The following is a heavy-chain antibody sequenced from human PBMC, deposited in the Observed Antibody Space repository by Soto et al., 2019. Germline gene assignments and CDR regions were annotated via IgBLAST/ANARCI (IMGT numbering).Heavy chain of an antibody. J-gene: IGHJ2*01. Sequence: PGVSLRLSFAASGFTFSNAWMNWVRQAPGKGLEWVGRIKSKTDGGTTDYAAPVKGRFTISRDDSKNTLYLQMNSLKTEDTAVYYCTTVPGDYDSSGYYLWYFDLWGRGTLVTVSS. V-gene: IGHV3-15*07. CDR1: GFTFSNAW. CDR2: IKSKTDGGTT. CDR3: TTVPGDYDSSGYYLWYFDL. D-gene: IGHD3-22*01.